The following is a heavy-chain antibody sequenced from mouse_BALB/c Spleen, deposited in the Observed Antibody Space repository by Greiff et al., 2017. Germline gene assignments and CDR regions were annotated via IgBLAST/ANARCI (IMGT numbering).Heavy chain of an antibody. V-gene: IGHV1-80*01. CDR3: ARTTTVVEETWFAY. CDR1: GYAFSSYW. CDR2: IYPGDGDT. J-gene: IGHJ3*01. D-gene: IGHD1-1*01. Sequence: VQLQQSGAELVRPGSSVKISCKASGYAFSSYWMNWVKQRPGQGLEWIGQIYPGDGDTNYNGKFKGKATLTADKSSSTAYMQLSSLTSEDSAVYFCARTTTVVEETWFAYWGQGTLVTVSA.